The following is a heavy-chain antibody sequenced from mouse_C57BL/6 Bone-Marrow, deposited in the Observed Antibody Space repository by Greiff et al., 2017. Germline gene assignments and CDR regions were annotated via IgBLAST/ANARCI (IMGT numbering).Heavy chain of an antibody. Sequence: QVQLKESGAELMKPGASVKLSCKATGYTFTGYWIEWVKQRPGHGLEWIGEILPGSGSTNYNEKFKGKATLTADTSSNTAYMQLSSLTTEDSDIYYCAREGNYDYAMDYWGQGTSVTVSS. CDR2: ILPGSGST. J-gene: IGHJ4*01. CDR3: AREGNYDYAMDY. D-gene: IGHD2-1*01. V-gene: IGHV1-9*01. CDR1: GYTFTGYW.